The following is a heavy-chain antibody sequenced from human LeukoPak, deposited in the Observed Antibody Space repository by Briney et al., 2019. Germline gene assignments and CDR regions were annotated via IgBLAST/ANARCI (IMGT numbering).Heavy chain of an antibody. CDR1: GFTFSSYS. Sequence: GGSLRLSCAASGFTFSSYSMNWVRQAPGKGLEWVSSISSSSSYIYYADSVKGRFTISRDNAKNSLYLQMNSLRAEDTAVYYCARLAAAGTFDYWGQGTLVTVSS. CDR2: ISSSSSYI. D-gene: IGHD6-13*01. J-gene: IGHJ4*02. V-gene: IGHV3-21*01. CDR3: ARLAAAGTFDY.